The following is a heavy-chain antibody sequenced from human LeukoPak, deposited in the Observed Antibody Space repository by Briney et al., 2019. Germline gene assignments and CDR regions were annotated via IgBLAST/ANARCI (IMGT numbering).Heavy chain of an antibody. CDR1: GGSISSYY. CDR3: ARGTTQKLKKTYYFDY. J-gene: IGHJ4*02. CDR2: IYYSGST. V-gene: IGHV4-59*01. D-gene: IGHD1-14*01. Sequence: SETLSLTCTVAGGSISSYYWSWIRQPPGKGLEWNGYIYYSGSTNYNPSPKSRVTISVDTSKNQFSLKLSSVTAADTAVYYCARGTTQKLKKTYYFDYWGQGTLVTVSS.